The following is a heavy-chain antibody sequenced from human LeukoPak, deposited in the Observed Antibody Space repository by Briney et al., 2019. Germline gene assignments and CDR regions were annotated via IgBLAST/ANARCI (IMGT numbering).Heavy chain of an antibody. CDR3: ATLEQQLVFTFGY. J-gene: IGHJ4*02. Sequence: ASVKVSCKVSGYTFTDYYMHWVQQAPGKGLEWMGLVDPEDGETIYAEKFQGRVTITADTSTDTAYMELSSLRSEDTAVYYCATLEQQLVFTFGYWGQGTLVTVSS. CDR1: GYTFTDYY. V-gene: IGHV1-69-2*01. D-gene: IGHD6-13*01. CDR2: VDPEDGET.